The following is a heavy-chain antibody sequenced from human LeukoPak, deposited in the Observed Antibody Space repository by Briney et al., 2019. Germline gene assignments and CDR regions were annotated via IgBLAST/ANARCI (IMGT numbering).Heavy chain of an antibody. CDR2: ISYDGSNK. CDR1: GFTFSSYG. V-gene: IGHV3-30*03. Sequence: PGGSLRLSCAASGFTFSSYGMHWVRQAPGKGLEWVAVISYDGSNKYYADSVKGRFTISRDNSKNTLCLQMNSLRAEDTAVYYCAREEALRYYDSSGYYYGVDYWGQATLVTVSS. CDR3: AREEALRYYDSSGYYYGVDY. D-gene: IGHD3-22*01. J-gene: IGHJ4*02.